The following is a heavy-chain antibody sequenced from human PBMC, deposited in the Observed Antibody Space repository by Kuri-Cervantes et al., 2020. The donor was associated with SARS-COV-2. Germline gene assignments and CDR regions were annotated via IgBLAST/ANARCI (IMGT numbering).Heavy chain of an antibody. CDR3: ARTQYSSSSIALDY. CDR1: GFIFDTYA. Sequence: GGSLRLSCAASGFIFDTYAMHWVRQAPGKGLEWVALISYDGSNKFYADSVKGRFTISRDNAKNSLYLQVNSLRAEDTAVYYCARTQYSSSSIALDYWGQGTLVTVSS. V-gene: IGHV3-30*03. CDR2: ISYDGSNK. J-gene: IGHJ4*02. D-gene: IGHD6-6*01.